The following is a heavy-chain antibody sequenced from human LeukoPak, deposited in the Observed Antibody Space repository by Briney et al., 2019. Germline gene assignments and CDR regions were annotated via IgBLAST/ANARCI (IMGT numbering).Heavy chain of an antibody. CDR1: GFTFSSHW. Sequence: GGSLRLSCAASGFTFSSHWMHWVRQAPGKGLVWVSRINSDGSSISYADSVKGRFTISRDNAKNTLYLQMNSLRAEDTAVYYCAKSVLRTSYSFADYWGQGTLVTVSS. V-gene: IGHV3-74*01. CDR3: AKSVLRTSYSFADY. J-gene: IGHJ4*02. CDR2: INSDGSSI. D-gene: IGHD2-2*01.